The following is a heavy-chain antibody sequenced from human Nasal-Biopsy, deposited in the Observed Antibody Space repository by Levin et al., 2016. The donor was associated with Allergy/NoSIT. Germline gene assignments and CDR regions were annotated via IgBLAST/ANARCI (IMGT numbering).Heavy chain of an antibody. CDR2: VSSGSTYI. Sequence: GESLKISCAASGFTFNRHNMNWVRQAPGKGLEWVSSVSSGSTYIYYADSVKGRFTISRDNAKNSLYLQMNSLRAEDTAVYYCARDRGWDWVDDSYHYFHDMDVWGQGTTVTVSS. CDR1: GFTFNRHN. V-gene: IGHV3-21*01. CDR3: ARDRGWDWVDDSYHYFHDMDV. J-gene: IGHJ6*02. D-gene: IGHD6-19*01.